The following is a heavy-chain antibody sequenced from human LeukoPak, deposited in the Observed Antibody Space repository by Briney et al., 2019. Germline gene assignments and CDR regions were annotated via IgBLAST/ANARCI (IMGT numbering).Heavy chain of an antibody. Sequence: ASVKVSCKASGYTFTTYGIFWLRQAPGEGIQWMGWISPYNDNTKYAQKLQGRVTMTADTSTSTAYMDLRSLRSDDTAVYYCAREMPAAAGSNAFDIWGQGTMVTVSS. J-gene: IGHJ3*02. CDR1: GYTFTTYG. CDR3: AREMPAAAGSNAFDI. V-gene: IGHV1-18*01. CDR2: ISPYNDNT. D-gene: IGHD6-13*01.